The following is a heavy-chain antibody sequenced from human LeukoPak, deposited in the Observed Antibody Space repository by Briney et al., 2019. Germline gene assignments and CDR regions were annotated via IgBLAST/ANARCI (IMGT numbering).Heavy chain of an antibody. CDR1: GYTFTSYG. Sequence: ASVKVSCKASGYTFTSYGISWVRQAPGQGLEWMGWISAYNGNTNYAQKLQGRVTMTTDTSTSTAYMELRSLRSDDTAVYYCARDSYYDSSGDNRFDPWGQGTLVTVSS. CDR2: ISAYNGNT. CDR3: ARDSYYDSSGDNRFDP. V-gene: IGHV1-18*01. D-gene: IGHD3-22*01. J-gene: IGHJ5*02.